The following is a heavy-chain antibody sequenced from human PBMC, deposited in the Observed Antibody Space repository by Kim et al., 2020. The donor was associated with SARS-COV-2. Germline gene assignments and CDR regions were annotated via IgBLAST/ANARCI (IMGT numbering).Heavy chain of an antibody. CDR3: ARSKESDSSGWYHPYQIDY. Sequence: SETLSLTCAVSGGSISSSNWWSWVRQPPGKGLEWIGEIYHSGSTNYNPSLKSRVTISVDKSKNQFSLKLSSVTAADTAVYYCARSKESDSSGWYHPYQIDYWGQGTLVTVSS. J-gene: IGHJ4*02. D-gene: IGHD6-19*01. CDR2: IYHSGST. CDR1: GGSISSSNW. V-gene: IGHV4-4*02.